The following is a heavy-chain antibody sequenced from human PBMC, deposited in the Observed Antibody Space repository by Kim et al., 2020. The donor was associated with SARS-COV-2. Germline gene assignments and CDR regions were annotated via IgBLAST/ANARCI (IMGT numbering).Heavy chain of an antibody. V-gene: IGHV1-3*01. CDR3: ARDRIGVAATDY. J-gene: IGHJ4*02. Sequence: KYSGEFRGRVNNTRDTSASTVYMEMSSLRSQDTAVYFCARDRIGVAATDYWGQGTLVTVSS. D-gene: IGHD6-19*01.